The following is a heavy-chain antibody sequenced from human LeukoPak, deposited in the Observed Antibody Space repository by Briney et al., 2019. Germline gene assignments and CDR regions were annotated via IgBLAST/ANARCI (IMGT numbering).Heavy chain of an antibody. CDR3: AKDAIAARPGAFDI. CDR2: IRSSSNYI. Sequence: GGSLRLSCAASGFNFSNYNMNWVRQAPGKGLEWVSSIRSSSNYIYYADLVKGRFTISRDNAKNTLYLQMNSLRAEDTAVYYCAKDAIAARPGAFDIWGQGTMVTVSS. J-gene: IGHJ3*02. CDR1: GFNFSNYN. D-gene: IGHD6-6*01. V-gene: IGHV3-21*04.